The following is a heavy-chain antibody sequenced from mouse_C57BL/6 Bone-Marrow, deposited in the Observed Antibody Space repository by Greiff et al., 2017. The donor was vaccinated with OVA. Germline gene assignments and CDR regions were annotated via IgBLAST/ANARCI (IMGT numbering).Heavy chain of an antibody. D-gene: IGHD6-1*01. CDR2: IHPNSGST. J-gene: IGHJ4*01. CDR1: GYTFTSYW. Sequence: QVQLQQPGAELVKPGASVKLSCKASGYTFTSYWMHWVKQRPGQGLEWIGMIHPNSGSTNYNEKFKSKATLTVDKSSSTAYMQLSSLTSEDSAVYYCATPSEAPYAMDYWGQGTSVTVSS. CDR3: ATPSEAPYAMDY. V-gene: IGHV1-64*01.